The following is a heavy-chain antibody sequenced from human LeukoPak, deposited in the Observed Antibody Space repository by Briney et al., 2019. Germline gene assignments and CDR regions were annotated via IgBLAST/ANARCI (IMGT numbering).Heavy chain of an antibody. CDR2: IIPIFGTA. Sequence: SVKVSCKASGGTFGSYAISWVRQAPGQGLEWMGGIIPIFGTANYAQKFQGRVTITTDESTSTAYMELSSLRSEDTAVYYCAVGIEYYYYMDVWGKGTTVTVSS. CDR3: AVGIEYYYYMDV. V-gene: IGHV1-69*05. J-gene: IGHJ6*03. CDR1: GGTFGSYA.